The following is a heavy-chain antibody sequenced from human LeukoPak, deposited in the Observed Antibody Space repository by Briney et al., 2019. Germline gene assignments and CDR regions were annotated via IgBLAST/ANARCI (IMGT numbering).Heavy chain of an antibody. D-gene: IGHD3-22*01. V-gene: IGHV3-11*01. CDR1: GFTFSDYY. CDR2: ITSGGSTI. CDR3: ARGVYFYDSSGYLS. Sequence: GGSLRLSCAASGFTFSDYYMTWIRQAPGKGLEWVSYITSGGSTIYYADSVKGRFTISRDNAKSSLYLQMNSLRAVDTAVYYCARGVYFYDSSGYLSWGQGTLVTVSS. J-gene: IGHJ5*02.